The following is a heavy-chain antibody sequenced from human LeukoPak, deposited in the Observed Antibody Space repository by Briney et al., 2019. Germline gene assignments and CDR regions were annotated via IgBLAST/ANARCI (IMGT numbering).Heavy chain of an antibody. V-gene: IGHV4-39*07. CDR2: IFYTGAT. J-gene: IGHJ4*02. CDR1: GGSATSSYYY. CDR3: ARELLSGSGSSCQSGDY. Sequence: SETLSLTCTVPGGSATSSYYYCGWIRQPPGKGMEWLGSIFYTGATRYNPSLNSRVTRSVDRSKNQFSLKMNSMTAADTAVYYCARELLSGSGSSCQSGDYWGQGTLVTVSS. D-gene: IGHD2-15*01.